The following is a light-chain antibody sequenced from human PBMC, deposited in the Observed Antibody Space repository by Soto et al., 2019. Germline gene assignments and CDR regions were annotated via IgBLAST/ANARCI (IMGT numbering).Light chain of an antibody. CDR2: DAS. V-gene: IGKV3-20*01. Sequence: IVMTQSPATLSVSPGERATLSCRASQSLSNSFIAWYQQKPGQAPRLLIYDASSRATGIPDRFSGGGSGTDFTLTISRLEPEDFAVYYCQQFSSYPLTFGGGTKV. CDR3: QQFSSYPLT. J-gene: IGKJ4*01. CDR1: QSLSNSF.